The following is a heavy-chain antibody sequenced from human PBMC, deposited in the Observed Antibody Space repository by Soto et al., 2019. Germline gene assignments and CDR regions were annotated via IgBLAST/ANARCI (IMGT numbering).Heavy chain of an antibody. Sequence: GGSLRLSCAASGFTFSNAWMSWVRQAPGKGLEWVGRIKSKTDGGTTDYAAPVKGRFTISRDDSKNTLYLQMNSLKTEDTAVYYCTTDPRHYYDSSGYAFDIWGQGTMVTVSS. CDR2: IKSKTDGGTT. J-gene: IGHJ3*02. V-gene: IGHV3-15*01. CDR1: GFTFSNAW. CDR3: TTDPRHYYDSSGYAFDI. D-gene: IGHD3-22*01.